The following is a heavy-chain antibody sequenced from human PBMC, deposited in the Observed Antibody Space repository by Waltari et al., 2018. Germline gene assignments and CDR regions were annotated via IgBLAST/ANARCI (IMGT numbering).Heavy chain of an antibody. J-gene: IGHJ6*02. CDR3: ANDMGLRRGMDV. CDR1: GFTFEDYA. Sequence: EVKLVESGGGLVQPGRSLRLSCAASGFTFEDYAMHWVRQAPGQGLEGVSGRGWNSGSIGYADSVKDRFTISRHNAKNSLYLQMNSLSAEDTALYYCANDMGLRRGMDVWGQGTTVTVSS. D-gene: IGHD5-18*01. CDR2: RGWNSGSI. V-gene: IGHV3-9*01.